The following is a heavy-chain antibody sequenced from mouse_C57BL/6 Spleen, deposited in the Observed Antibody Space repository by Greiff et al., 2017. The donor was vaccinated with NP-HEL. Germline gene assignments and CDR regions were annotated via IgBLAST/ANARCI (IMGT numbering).Heavy chain of an antibody. J-gene: IGHJ4*01. V-gene: IGHV1-18*01. CDR1: GYTFTDYN. D-gene: IGHD1-1*01. CDR3: ARDYGSSYYAMDY. Sequence: EVQLQESGPELVKPGASVKIPCKASGYTFTDYNMDWVKQSHGKSLEWIGDINPNNGGTIYNQKFKGKATLTVDKSSSTAYMELRSLTSEDTAVYYCARDYGSSYYAMDYWGEGTPVTASS. CDR2: INPNNGGT.